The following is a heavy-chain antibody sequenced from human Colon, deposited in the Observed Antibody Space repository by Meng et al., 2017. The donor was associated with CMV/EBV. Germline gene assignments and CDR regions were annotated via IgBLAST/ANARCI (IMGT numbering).Heavy chain of an antibody. D-gene: IGHD6-25*01. V-gene: IGHV3-33*06. J-gene: IGHJ4*02. CDR2: IWYDGTKK. CDR3: AKDGGAYYGGYQFDY. CDR1: GFIVITYG. Sequence: SGFIVITYGMHWVRQAPGKGLEWVAVIWYDGTKKYYEDSVEGRFTISRDNSKNTVNLQMNSLRVEDTAIYYCAKDGGAYYGGYQFDYWGQGTLVTVSS.